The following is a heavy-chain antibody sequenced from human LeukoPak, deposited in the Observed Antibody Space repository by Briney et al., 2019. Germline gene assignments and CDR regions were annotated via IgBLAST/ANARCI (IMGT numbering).Heavy chain of an antibody. CDR2: ISSSGSTI. V-gene: IGHV3-48*03. D-gene: IGHD6-13*01. CDR3: ARVGSSWYTSRDFDY. CDR1: GFTFSSYE. J-gene: IGHJ4*02. Sequence: GGSLRLSCAASGFTFSSYEMNWVRQAPGKGLEWVSYISSSGSTIHYADSVKGRFTISRDNAKNSLYLQMNSLRAEDTAVYYCARVGSSWYTSRDFDYWGQGTLVTVSS.